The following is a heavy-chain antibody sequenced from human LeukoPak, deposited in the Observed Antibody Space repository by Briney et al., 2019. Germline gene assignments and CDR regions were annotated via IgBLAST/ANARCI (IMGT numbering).Heavy chain of an antibody. CDR1: GFTFSTYA. CDR3: AKDPASRNYADY. V-gene: IGHV3-23*01. Sequence: GGSLRLSCAASGFTFSTYAMSWVRQAPGKGLEWVSSISGRGNNAYYADSVKGRFTISRDNSKNTLYLQMNSLRAEDTAVYHCAKDPASRNYADYWGQGTLVTVSS. D-gene: IGHD2-2*01. CDR2: ISGRGNNA. J-gene: IGHJ4*02.